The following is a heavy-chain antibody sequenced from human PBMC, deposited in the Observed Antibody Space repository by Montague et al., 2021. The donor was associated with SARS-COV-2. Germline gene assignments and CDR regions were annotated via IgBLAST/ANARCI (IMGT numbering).Heavy chain of an antibody. CDR2: IYYSGST. V-gene: IGHV4-39*07. Sequence: SETLSLTCTVSGGAISSSSYYWGWIRQPPGKGLEWIGSIYYSGSTYYNPSLKSRVTISVDTSKNQFSLKMSSVTAADTAVYHCAGSPEPMIILIITSLNWYFDLWGRGTLVTVSS. J-gene: IGHJ2*01. D-gene: IGHD3-22*01. CDR3: AGSPEPMIILIITSLNWYFDL. CDR1: GGAISSSSYY.